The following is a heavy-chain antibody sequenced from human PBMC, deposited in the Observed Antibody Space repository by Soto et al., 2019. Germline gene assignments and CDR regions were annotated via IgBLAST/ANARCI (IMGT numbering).Heavy chain of an antibody. V-gene: IGHV4-31*03. Sequence: TCPFCVGGPRLGAYCWSWIRPDPGKGLEWIGYIYYSGSTYYNPSLKSRVTISVDTSKNQFSLKLSSVTAADTAVYYCARGRVAAGYLWFDLWGQGTLVTGSS. CDR2: IYYSGST. D-gene: IGHD6-13*01. CDR1: VGGPRLGAYC. CDR3: ARGRVAAGYLWFDL. J-gene: IGHJ5*02.